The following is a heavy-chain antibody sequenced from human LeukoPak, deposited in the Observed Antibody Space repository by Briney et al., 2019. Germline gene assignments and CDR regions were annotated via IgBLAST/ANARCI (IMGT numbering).Heavy chain of an antibody. J-gene: IGHJ4*02. D-gene: IGHD5-12*01. CDR1: GFTVSSNY. CDR3: ARGRGYRDYDRPPDY. CDR2: ITSGGNT. V-gene: IGHV3-53*01. Sequence: GGSLRLSCAASGFTVSSNYMNWVRQAPGKGLEWVSVITSGGNTYYADSVKGRFTTSRDNSKNTLYVQMNSLRAEDTAIYYCARGRGYRDYDRPPDYWGQGTLVTVSS.